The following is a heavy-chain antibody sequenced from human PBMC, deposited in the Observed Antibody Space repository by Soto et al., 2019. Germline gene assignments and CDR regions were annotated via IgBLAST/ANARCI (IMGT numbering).Heavy chain of an antibody. CDR3: AKYQWNPGAFDP. V-gene: IGHV4-34*01. CDR1: GGSLSDYY. Sequence: QVQLQQWGAGLLKPSETLSLTCAVYGGSLSDYYWNWLRQPPGKGLEWIGEINHRGTASYNPSLKSRVDISVDTALTKFSLKLRSVTAADTAIYYCAKYQWNPGAFDPWGPGTQVTVSS. J-gene: IGHJ5*02. CDR2: INHRGTA. D-gene: IGHD6-19*01.